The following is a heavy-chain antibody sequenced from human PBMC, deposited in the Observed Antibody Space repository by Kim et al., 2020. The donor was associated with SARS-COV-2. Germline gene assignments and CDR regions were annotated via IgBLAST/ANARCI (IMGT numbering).Heavy chain of an antibody. D-gene: IGHD3-16*02. CDR2: IRSKAYGGTT. J-gene: IGHJ4*02. CDR1: GFTFGDYA. V-gene: IGHV3-49*03. CDR3: TRESPEGLITFGGVIDY. Sequence: GGSLRLSCTASGFTFGDYAMSWFRQAPGKGLEWVGFIRSKAYGGTTEYAASVKGRFTISRDDSKSIAYLRMNSLKTEDTAVYYCTRESPEGLITFGGVIDYWGQGTLVTVSS.